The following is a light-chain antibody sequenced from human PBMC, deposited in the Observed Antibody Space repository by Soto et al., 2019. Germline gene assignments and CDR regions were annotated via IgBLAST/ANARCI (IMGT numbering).Light chain of an antibody. CDR3: SSYTTSSISYV. J-gene: IGLJ1*01. CDR1: STDIGRYNY. V-gene: IGLV2-14*01. Sequence: QSVLTQPASVSGSPGQSITISCTGTSTDIGRYNYVSWYQQYPGKAPKVLIYEVSNRPSGVSSRFSGSKSGNTTSLTISGLQADDGADYYCSSYTTSSISYVFGTGTKVTVL. CDR2: EVS.